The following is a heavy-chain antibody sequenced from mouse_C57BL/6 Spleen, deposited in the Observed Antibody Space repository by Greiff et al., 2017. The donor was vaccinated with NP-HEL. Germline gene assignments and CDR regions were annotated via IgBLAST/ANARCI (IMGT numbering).Heavy chain of an antibody. V-gene: IGHV2-2*01. D-gene: IGHD1-3*01. CDR3: ARTGSGYWYFDV. J-gene: IGHJ1*03. CDR2: IWSGGST. CDR1: GFSLTSYG. Sequence: VKLMESGPGLVQPSQSLSITCTVSGFSLTSYGVHWVRQSPGKGLEWLGVIWSGGSTDYNAAFISRLSISKDNSKSQVFFKMNSLQADDTAIYYCARTGSGYWYFDVWGTGTTVTVSS.